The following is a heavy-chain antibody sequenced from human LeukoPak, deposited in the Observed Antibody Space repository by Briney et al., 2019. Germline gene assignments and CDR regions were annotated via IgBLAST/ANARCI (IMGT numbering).Heavy chain of an antibody. J-gene: IGHJ4*02. CDR1: GFTFSSYG. CDR3: AKAGAVVVVAAKYFDY. Sequence: PGGSLRLSCAASGFTFSSYGMHWVRQAPGKGLEWVAFIRYDGSNKYYADSVKGRFTISRDNSKNTLYLQMNSLRAEDTAVYYCAKAGAVVVVAAKYFDYWGQGTLVTVSS. CDR2: IRYDGSNK. D-gene: IGHD2-15*01. V-gene: IGHV3-30*02.